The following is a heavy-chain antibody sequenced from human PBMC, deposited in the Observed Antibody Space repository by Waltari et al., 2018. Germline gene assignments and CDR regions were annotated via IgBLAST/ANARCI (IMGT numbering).Heavy chain of an antibody. J-gene: IGHJ6*02. CDR2: IYYSGST. D-gene: IGHD6-6*01. CDR1: GGSISSSSYY. Sequence: QLQLQESGPGLVKPSETLSLTCTVSGGSISSSSYYWGWIRQPPGKGLEWIGSIYYSGSTDHNPSLKSRVTISVDTSKNQFSLKLSSVTAADTAVYYCASIRSIWKSYYYYYYGMDVWGQGTTVTVSS. CDR3: ASIRSIWKSYYYYYYGMDV. V-gene: IGHV4-39*01.